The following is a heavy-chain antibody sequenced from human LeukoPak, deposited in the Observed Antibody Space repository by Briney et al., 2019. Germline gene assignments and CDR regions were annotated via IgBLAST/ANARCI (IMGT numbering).Heavy chain of an antibody. CDR1: EFTISRYW. V-gene: IGHV3-21*01. Sequence: GSLRLSCVASEFTISRYWMNWVRQAPGKGLEWVSSISSSSSYIYYADSVKGRFTISRDNAENSLYLQMNSLRAEDTAVYYCARDLPIAAAGDPDAFDIWGQGTMVTVSS. CDR2: ISSSSSYI. J-gene: IGHJ3*02. CDR3: ARDLPIAAAGDPDAFDI. D-gene: IGHD6-13*01.